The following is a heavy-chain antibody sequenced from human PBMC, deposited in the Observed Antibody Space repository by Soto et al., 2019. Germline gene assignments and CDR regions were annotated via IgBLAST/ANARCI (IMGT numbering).Heavy chain of an antibody. V-gene: IGHV5-51*01. CDR1: GYSLTSYW. CDR2: IYPGDSDT. D-gene: IGHD3-22*01. Sequence: PGESLKISCKGSGYSLTSYWIGCVRQMPGKGLEWMGIIYPGDSDTRYSPSFQGQVTISADKSISTAYLQWSSLKASDTAMYYCARQLDSSGYYWAIWGQGTMVTVSS. CDR3: ARQLDSSGYYWAI. J-gene: IGHJ3*02.